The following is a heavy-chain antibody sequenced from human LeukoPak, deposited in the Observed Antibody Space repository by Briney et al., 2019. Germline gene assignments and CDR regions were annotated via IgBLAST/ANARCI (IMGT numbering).Heavy chain of an antibody. V-gene: IGHV4-59*01. D-gene: IGHD1-1*01. CDR2: IYNSGST. J-gene: IGHJ4*02. CDR3: ARDLELERNRWNYFES. Sequence: PSETLSLTCTVSGGSISSYYWSWIRQPPGKGLEWIGYIYNSGSTKYNPSLKSRVTISVDTSKQQFSLKLSSVTAAGTAVYYCARDLELERNRWNYFESWGQGTLVTVSS. CDR1: GGSISSYY.